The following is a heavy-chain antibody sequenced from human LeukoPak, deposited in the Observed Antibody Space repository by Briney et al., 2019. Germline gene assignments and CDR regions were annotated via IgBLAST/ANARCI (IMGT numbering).Heavy chain of an antibody. J-gene: IGHJ6*03. Sequence: GGSLRLSCAASGFIFSSYAMSWVRQAPGKGLGWVTVISYDGSTKYYADSVKGRFTISRDNSKNTLYLQMNSLRAEDTAVYYCARDGVLGYSYDNVGIEDYYYMDVWGKGTTVTVSS. CDR1: GFIFSSYA. CDR2: ISYDGSTK. D-gene: IGHD5-18*01. CDR3: ARDGVLGYSYDNVGIEDYYYMDV. V-gene: IGHV3-30-3*01.